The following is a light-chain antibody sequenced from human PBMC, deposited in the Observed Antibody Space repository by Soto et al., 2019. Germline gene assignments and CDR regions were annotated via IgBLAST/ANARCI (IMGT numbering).Light chain of an antibody. J-gene: IGKJ2*01. V-gene: IGKV3-11*01. CDR2: DAS. CDR3: QQRRNWPPYT. Sequence: EIVLTQSPATLSLSPGERATLSCRSSQSVSSYLAWYQQKPGQAPRLLIYDASNRATGIPARFSGSGSGTAFTLTISSLETEDFAVYYCQQRRNWPPYTFGQGTKLEIK. CDR1: QSVSSY.